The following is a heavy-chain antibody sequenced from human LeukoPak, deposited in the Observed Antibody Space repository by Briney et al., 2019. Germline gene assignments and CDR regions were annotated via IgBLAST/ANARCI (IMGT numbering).Heavy chain of an antibody. Sequence: GESLQISCKGSGYSFTSYWIGWVRQMPGKGLEWMGIIYPGDSDTRYSPSFQGQVTISADKSISTAYLQWSSLKASDTAMYYCARRSTSGPYYYGMDVWGQGTTVTVSS. D-gene: IGHD6-19*01. CDR3: ARRSTSGPYYYGMDV. CDR2: IYPGDSDT. V-gene: IGHV5-51*01. CDR1: GYSFTSYW. J-gene: IGHJ6*02.